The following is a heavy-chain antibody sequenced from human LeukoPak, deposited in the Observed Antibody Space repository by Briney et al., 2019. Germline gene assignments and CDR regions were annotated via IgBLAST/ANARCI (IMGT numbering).Heavy chain of an antibody. V-gene: IGHV4-59*01. CDR2: IYYSGST. CDR1: GGSISSYY. Sequence: SKTLSLTCTVSGGSISSYYWSWIRQPPGKGLEWIGYIYYSGSTNYNPSLKSRVTISVDTSKNQFSPKLSSVTAADTAVYYCARGIVGATHFDYWGQGTLVTVSS. CDR3: ARGIVGATHFDY. D-gene: IGHD1-26*01. J-gene: IGHJ4*02.